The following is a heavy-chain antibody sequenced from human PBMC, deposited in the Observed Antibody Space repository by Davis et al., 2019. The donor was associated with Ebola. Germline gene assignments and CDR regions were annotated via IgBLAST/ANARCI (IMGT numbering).Heavy chain of an antibody. CDR3: ARGHDVGVAPGGNYYYYGMDV. J-gene: IGHJ6*02. D-gene: IGHD3-3*01. CDR2: IYHSGST. V-gene: IGHV4-4*02. CDR1: GGSISSSNW. Sequence: SETLSLTCAVPGGSISSSNWWSRVRPPPGKGLAWIGEIYHSGSTNYNPSLKSRVTISVDTSKNQFSLKLSSVTAADTAVYYCARGHDVGVAPGGNYYYYGMDVWGQGTTVTVSS.